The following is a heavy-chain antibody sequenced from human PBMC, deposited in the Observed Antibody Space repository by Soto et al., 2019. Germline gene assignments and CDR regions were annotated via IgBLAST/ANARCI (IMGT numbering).Heavy chain of an antibody. CDR1: GFTFSSYA. V-gene: IGHV3-21*01. Sequence: GGSLRLSCAASGFTFSSYAMSWVRQAPGKGLAWVSSISSSSSYTYYADSVKGRFTISRDNAKNSLYLQMNSLRAEDTAVYYCARGLLWFGESKYYMDVWGKGTTVTVSS. CDR3: ARGLLWFGESKYYMDV. CDR2: ISSSSSYT. D-gene: IGHD3-10*01. J-gene: IGHJ6*03.